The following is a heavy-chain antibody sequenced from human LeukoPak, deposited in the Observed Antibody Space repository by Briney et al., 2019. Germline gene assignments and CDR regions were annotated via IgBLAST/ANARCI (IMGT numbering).Heavy chain of an antibody. D-gene: IGHD3-22*01. CDR1: GFTFSSYA. CDR3: AKIQTTYYYDSSGYTPYDY. V-gene: IGHV3-23*01. CDR2: ISGSGGST. J-gene: IGHJ4*02. Sequence: PGGSLRLSCAASGFTFSSYAMSWVRQAPGKGLEWVSAISGSGGSTYYADSVKGRFTISRDNSKNTLYLQMNSLRAEDTAVYYCAKIQTTYYYDSSGYTPYDYWGQGTLVTVSS.